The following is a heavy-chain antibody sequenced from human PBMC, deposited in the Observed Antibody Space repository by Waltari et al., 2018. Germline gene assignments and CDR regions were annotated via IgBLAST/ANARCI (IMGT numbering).Heavy chain of an antibody. Sequence: EVQLVESGGGLVQPGGSLSLSCAASGCTFSSYAMHWVRQAPGKGLEYVSDISSNGGSTYYAHSVKGRFTISRDNSENSLYLQMGSLRAEDMAVYYCARGGWSGSYHHELYYFDYWGQGTLVTVSS. J-gene: IGHJ4*02. V-gene: IGHV3-64*01. CDR2: ISSNGGST. D-gene: IGHD1-26*01. CDR1: GCTFSSYA. CDR3: ARGGWSGSYHHELYYFDY.